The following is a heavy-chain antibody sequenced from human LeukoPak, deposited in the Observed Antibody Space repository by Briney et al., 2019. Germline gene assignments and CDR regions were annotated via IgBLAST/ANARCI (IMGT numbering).Heavy chain of an antibody. V-gene: IGHV3-53*01. D-gene: IGHD3-10*01. CDR1: GFTVSNNY. CDR3: ARGSVITLVRGVINDGYFDY. J-gene: IGHJ4*02. Sequence: GGSLRLSCAASGFTVSNNYMSWVRQAPGKGLEWVSIIYSGSSTYSADSVEGRFTISRDSSKNTLYLQINSLRAEDTAVYYCARGSVITLVRGVINDGYFDYWGQGTLVTVSS. CDR2: IYSGSST.